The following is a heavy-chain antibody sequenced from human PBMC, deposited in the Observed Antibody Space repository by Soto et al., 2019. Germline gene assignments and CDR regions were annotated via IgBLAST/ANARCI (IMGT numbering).Heavy chain of an antibody. Sequence: ASVKVSCKASGYTFTGYFMHRVRQAPGQVLEGMGWINPYSGGADYAQSFQGRVTMTRDTSISTVYMELSRLRFDVTAVYYCARVIRGAYYNSPSDPWGEGTVATVSS. D-gene: IGHD3-10*01. J-gene: IGHJ5*02. CDR3: ARVIRGAYYNSPSDP. V-gene: IGHV1-2*02. CDR1: GYTFTGYF. CDR2: INPYSGGA.